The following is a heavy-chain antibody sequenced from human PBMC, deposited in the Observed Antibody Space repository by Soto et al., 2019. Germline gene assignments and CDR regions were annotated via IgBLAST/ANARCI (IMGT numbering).Heavy chain of an antibody. CDR3: ARDRWPDV. J-gene: IGHJ6*02. CDR2: IYYSGST. CDR1: GGSISSYY. Sequence: SETLSLTCTVSGGSISSYYWSWIRQPPGKGLEWIGYIYYSGSTNYNPSLKSRVTISVDTSKNQFSLKLSSVTAADTAVYYCARDRWPDVWGQGTKVTVSS. D-gene: IGHD6-13*01. V-gene: IGHV4-59*01.